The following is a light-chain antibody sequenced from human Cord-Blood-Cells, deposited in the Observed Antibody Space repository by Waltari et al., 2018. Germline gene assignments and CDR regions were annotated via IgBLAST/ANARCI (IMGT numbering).Light chain of an antibody. Sequence: QSALTQPASVSGSPGQSITISCTGTSSDVGSYNPVPWYQQHPGKAPKLMIYEGSKRPSGVSNRFSGSKSGNTASLTISGLQAEDEADYYCCSYAGSSTYVFGGGTKLTVL. V-gene: IGLV2-23*01. CDR1: SSDVGSYNP. CDR2: EGS. J-gene: IGLJ2*01. CDR3: CSYAGSSTYV.